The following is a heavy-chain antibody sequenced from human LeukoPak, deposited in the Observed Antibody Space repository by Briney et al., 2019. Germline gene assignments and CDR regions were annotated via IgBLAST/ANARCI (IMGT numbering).Heavy chain of an antibody. J-gene: IGHJ4*02. Sequence: EASVKVSCKASGGTFSSYATSWVRQAPGQGLEWMGGIIPIFGTANYAQKFQGRVTITADESTSTAYMELSSLRSEDTAVYYCARDSVPAVVYGYDPTFDYWGQGTLVTVSS. CDR3: ARDSVPAVVYGYDPTFDY. CDR1: GGTFSSYA. V-gene: IGHV1-69*01. D-gene: IGHD5-12*01. CDR2: IIPIFGTA.